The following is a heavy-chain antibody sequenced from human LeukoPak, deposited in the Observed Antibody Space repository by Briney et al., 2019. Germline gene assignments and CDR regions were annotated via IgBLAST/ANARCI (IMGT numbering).Heavy chain of an antibody. J-gene: IGHJ4*02. CDR1: GYTFTSYG. D-gene: IGHD3-22*01. Sequence: ASVKVSCKASGYTFTSYGISWVRQAPGQGLEWMGWISAYNGNTNYAQKLQGRVTMTTDTSTSTAYMELTSLRSDDPAVYYCARALRKAPGIISRYYYDSSGPPGYWGQGTLVTVSS. CDR3: ARALRKAPGIISRYYYDSSGPPGY. V-gene: IGHV1-18*01. CDR2: ISAYNGNT.